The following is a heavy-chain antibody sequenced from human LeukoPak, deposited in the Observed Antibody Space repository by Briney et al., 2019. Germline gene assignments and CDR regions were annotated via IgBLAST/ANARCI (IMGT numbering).Heavy chain of an antibody. V-gene: IGHV4-34*01. Sequence: SETLSLTCAVYGGSFSGYYWSWIRQPPGKGLEWIGEINHSGSTNYNPSLKSRVTISVDTSKNQFSLKLSSVTAADTAVHYCARIPYYYDSSGPLYGMDVWGQGTTVTVSS. J-gene: IGHJ6*02. CDR2: INHSGST. D-gene: IGHD3-22*01. CDR1: GGSFSGYY. CDR3: ARIPYYYDSSGPLYGMDV.